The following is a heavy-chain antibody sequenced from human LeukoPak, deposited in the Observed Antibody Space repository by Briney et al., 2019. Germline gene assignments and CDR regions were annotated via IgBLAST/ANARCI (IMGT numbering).Heavy chain of an antibody. CDR3: ASGWSAAPFDY. CDR1: GFTFSSYE. V-gene: IGHV3-48*03. Sequence: GGSLRLSCAASGFTFSSYEMNWVRQAPGKGLEWVSYISSRGTTIYYADSVKGRLTISRDDAKNSLYLQMNSLRAEDTGVYYCASGWSAAPFDYWGQGTLVTVSS. J-gene: IGHJ4*02. CDR2: ISSRGTTI. D-gene: IGHD6-13*01.